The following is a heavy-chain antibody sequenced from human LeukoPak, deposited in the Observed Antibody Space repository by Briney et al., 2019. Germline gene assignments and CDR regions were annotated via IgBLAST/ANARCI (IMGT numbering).Heavy chain of an antibody. Sequence: GGSLRLSCAASGFTFSSYWMHWVRQAPGKGLVWVSRINTDGSSTTYADSVKGRFTISRDNAKNTLYLQMNSLRAEDTAVYYCASGGITMAYYWGQGTLVTVSS. D-gene: IGHD3-3*01. J-gene: IGHJ4*02. CDR3: ASGGITMAYY. CDR2: INTDGSST. V-gene: IGHV3-74*01. CDR1: GFTFSSYW.